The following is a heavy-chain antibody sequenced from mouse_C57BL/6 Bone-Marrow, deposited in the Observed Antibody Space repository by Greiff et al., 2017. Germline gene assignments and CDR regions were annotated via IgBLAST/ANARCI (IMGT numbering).Heavy chain of an antibody. CDR2: IDPSDSYT. Sequence: QVQLQQPGAELVRPGTSVKLSCKASGYTFTSYWMPWVKQRPGQGLEWIGVIDPSDSYTNYNQKFKGKATLTVDTSSSTAYMQLSSLTSEDSAVYYCARWGGYPWYFDVWGTGTTVTVSS. CDR3: ARWGGYPWYFDV. J-gene: IGHJ1*03. V-gene: IGHV1-59*01. D-gene: IGHD2-2*01. CDR1: GYTFTSYW.